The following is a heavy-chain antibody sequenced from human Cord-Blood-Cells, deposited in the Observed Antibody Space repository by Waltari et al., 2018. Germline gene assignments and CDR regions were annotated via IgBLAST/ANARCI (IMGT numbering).Heavy chain of an antibody. Sequence: EVQLVESGGGLVKPGGSLRLSCAASGFTFSSYSMNWVRQAPGKGLEWVSSISSSSSYIYYADSVKGRFTSSRDNAKNSLYLQMNSLRAEDTAVYYCARDLSSSWYFDYWGQGTLVTVSS. CDR1: GFTFSSYS. J-gene: IGHJ4*02. V-gene: IGHV3-21*01. D-gene: IGHD6-13*01. CDR2: ISSSSSYI. CDR3: ARDLSSSWYFDY.